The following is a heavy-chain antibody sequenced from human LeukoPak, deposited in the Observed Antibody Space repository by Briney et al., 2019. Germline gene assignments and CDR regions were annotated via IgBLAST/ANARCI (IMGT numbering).Heavy chain of an antibody. CDR3: AKGRVYMDV. J-gene: IGHJ6*03. CDR1: GFTFSSFA. CDR2: ISGGGGTT. V-gene: IGHV3-23*01. Sequence: GGSLRLSCAASGFTFSSFAMSWVRQAPGKGLEWVSPISGGGGTTDYADSVKGRFTISRDNYKNTLYLQINSMRAEDTGVYYCAKGRVYMDVWGKGTTVTVSS.